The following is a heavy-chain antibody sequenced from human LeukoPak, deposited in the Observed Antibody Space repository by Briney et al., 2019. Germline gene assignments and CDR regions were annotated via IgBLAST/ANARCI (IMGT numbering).Heavy chain of an antibody. Sequence: GASVKVSCKASGYTFTSYYMHWVRQAPGQGLEWMGIINPSGGSTSYAQKFQGRVTMTRDTSTSTVYMELSSLRSEDTAVYYCARESPGPKYSYGFPDAFDIWGQGTMVTVSS. CDR3: ARESPGPKYSYGFPDAFDI. CDR2: INPSGGST. D-gene: IGHD5-18*01. J-gene: IGHJ3*02. V-gene: IGHV1-46*01. CDR1: GYTFTSYY.